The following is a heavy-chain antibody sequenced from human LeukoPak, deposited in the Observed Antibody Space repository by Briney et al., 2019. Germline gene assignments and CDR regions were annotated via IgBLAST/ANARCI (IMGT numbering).Heavy chain of an antibody. CDR3: ARTGPRQLIDY. J-gene: IGHJ4*02. Sequence: SETLSLTCTVSGGSISSSSYYWGWIRQPPGKGLEWIGYIYYTGSTNYNPSLKSRVTISVDTSKNQFSLKLSSLTAADTAVYYCARTGPRQLIDYWGQGTLVTVSS. CDR1: GGSISSSSYY. D-gene: IGHD6-19*01. V-gene: IGHV4-61*05. CDR2: IYYTGST.